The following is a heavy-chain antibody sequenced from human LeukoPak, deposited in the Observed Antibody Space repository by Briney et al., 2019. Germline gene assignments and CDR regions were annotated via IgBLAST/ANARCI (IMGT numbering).Heavy chain of an antibody. CDR3: ARARSGYGWTWGRYYYYMDV. D-gene: IGHD5-12*01. CDR1: GYTFTNYD. CDR2: MNPNSGNT. V-gene: IGHV1-8*03. Sequence: ASVKVSCKVSGYTFTNYDIHWVRQATGQGLEWMGWMNPNSGNTGYAQKFQGRVTITRNTSISTAYMELSSLRSEDTAVYYCARARSGYGWTWGRYYYYMDVWGKGTTVTVSS. J-gene: IGHJ6*03.